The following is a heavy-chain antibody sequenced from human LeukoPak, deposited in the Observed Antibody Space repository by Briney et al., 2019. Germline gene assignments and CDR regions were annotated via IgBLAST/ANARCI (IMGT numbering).Heavy chain of an antibody. D-gene: IGHD3-10*01. V-gene: IGHV4-34*01. J-gene: IGHJ6*03. CDR3: ARLGSVGYYNYQFMDI. CDR1: GGSFTGYY. CDR2: INDIGNT. Sequence: SETLSLTCAVFGGSFTGYYWSWIRQPPGKGLEWIGEINDIGNTNYDPSLRSRVTISVDTSKNQFSLSLTSATAADTAVYFCARLGSVGYYNYQFMDIWGNGTTVTVSS.